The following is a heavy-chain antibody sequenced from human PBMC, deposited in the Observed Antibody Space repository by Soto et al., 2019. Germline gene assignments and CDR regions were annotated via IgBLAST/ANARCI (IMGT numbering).Heavy chain of an antibody. Sequence: EVQLVESGGGLVQPGGSLRLSCAASGFTFSSYWMHWVRQAPGEGLVWVSRINIDGSSTNYADSVKGRYTISRDNAKNTLYLQMNSMSAEDTAIYYCARFRVPIWGQGTMVTVST. CDR1: GFTFSSYW. J-gene: IGHJ3*02. CDR2: INIDGSST. V-gene: IGHV3-74*01. D-gene: IGHD3-3*01. CDR3: ARFRVPI.